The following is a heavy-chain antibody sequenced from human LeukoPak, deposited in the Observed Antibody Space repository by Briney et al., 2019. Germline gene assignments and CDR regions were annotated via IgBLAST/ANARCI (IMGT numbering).Heavy chain of an antibody. Sequence: PGGSLRLSCAASGFTFSTCTMNWVRQAPGKGLEWVSSISSSSNNINYADSVKGRSTISRDNAMNSVHLQMNSLRVEDTAVYYCARGYQRPDYWGQGTLITVSS. J-gene: IGHJ4*02. D-gene: IGHD2-2*01. V-gene: IGHV3-21*01. CDR3: ARGYQRPDY. CDR2: ISSSSNNI. CDR1: GFTFSTCT.